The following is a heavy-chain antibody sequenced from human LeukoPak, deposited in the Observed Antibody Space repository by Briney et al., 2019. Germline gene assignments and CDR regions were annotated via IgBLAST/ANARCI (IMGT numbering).Heavy chain of an antibody. D-gene: IGHD6-6*01. CDR1: GFTFSSYA. CDR2: IGGSGGST. CDR3: ARVDSSSSRGDFAY. V-gene: IGHV3-23*01. J-gene: IGHJ4*02. Sequence: GGSLRLSCAASGFTFSSYAMSWVRQAPGKGLEWVSAIGGSGGSTYYADSVKGRFTISRDNSKNTLYLQMNSLRAEDTAVYYCARVDSSSSRGDFAYWGQGTRVTVSS.